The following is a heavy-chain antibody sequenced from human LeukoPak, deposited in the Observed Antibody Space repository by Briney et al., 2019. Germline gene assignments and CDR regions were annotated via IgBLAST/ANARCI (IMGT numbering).Heavy chain of an antibody. CDR1: GYSFSNYW. CDR3: ASGSGTYSPDY. J-gene: IGHJ4*02. V-gene: IGHV5-51*01. CDR2: IYPGDSDT. D-gene: IGHD3-10*01. Sequence: GESLKISCKASGYSFSNYWIGWVRQMPGKGLEWVGIIYPGDSDTRYSPSFQGQVTLSADKSINTAYLQWSSLKASDTAMYFCASGSGTYSPDYWGQGTLVTVSS.